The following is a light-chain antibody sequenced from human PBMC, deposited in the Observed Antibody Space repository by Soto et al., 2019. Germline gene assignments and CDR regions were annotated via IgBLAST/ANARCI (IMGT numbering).Light chain of an antibody. CDR3: SSYGGYNNVV. CDR2: EVN. Sequence: HSVLTQPPSASGSPGQSVTISCTGTSSDVGGYNYVSWFQQHPGKAPKLITHEVNQRPSGVPDRFSGSKSGNTASLTDSGLQAEDEGTYYCSSYGGYNNVVFGTGTKVTVL. CDR1: SSDVGGYNY. J-gene: IGLJ1*01. V-gene: IGLV2-8*01.